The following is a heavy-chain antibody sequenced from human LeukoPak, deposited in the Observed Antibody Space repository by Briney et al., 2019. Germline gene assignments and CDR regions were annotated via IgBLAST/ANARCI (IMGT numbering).Heavy chain of an antibody. CDR2: IYYSGST. V-gene: IGHV4-39*01. J-gene: IGHJ4*02. Sequence: PSETLSLTCTVSGGSISSGTYYWRWMRQPPGKGLEWIGSIYYSGSTSYNPSLKSRVTISVDTSKNQFSLKLDSVTAADTAVYYCARNASDSGTSYFDYWGQGTLVTVSS. D-gene: IGHD1-26*01. CDR3: ARNASDSGTSYFDY. CDR1: GGSISSGTYY.